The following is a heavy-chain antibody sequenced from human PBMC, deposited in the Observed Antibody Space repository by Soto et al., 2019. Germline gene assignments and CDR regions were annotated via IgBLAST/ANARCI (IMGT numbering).Heavy chain of an antibody. CDR1: GYTFTSYY. CDR2: INPSGGST. V-gene: IGHV1-46*01. Sequence: ASVKVSCKASGYTFTSYYMHWVRQAPGQGLEWMGIINPSGGSTSYAQKFQGRVTMTRDTSTSTVYMELSSLRSEDTAVYYCARDLRGERYVLEHYFDYWGQGTLVTVSS. CDR3: ARDLRGERYVLEHYFDY. J-gene: IGHJ4*02. D-gene: IGHD3-16*01.